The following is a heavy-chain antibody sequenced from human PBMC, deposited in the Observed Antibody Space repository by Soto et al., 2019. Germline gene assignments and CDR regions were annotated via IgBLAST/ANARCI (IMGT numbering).Heavy chain of an antibody. CDR3: ARDYDSSGYPRYYFDY. CDR1: GYTFTGYY. V-gene: IGHV1-2*04. D-gene: IGHD3-22*01. Sequence: QVQLVQSGAEVKKPGASVKVSCKASGYTFTGYYMHWVRQAPGQGLEWMGWINPNSGGTNYAQKFQGWGTMTRDTSISTAYMELSRLRSDDTAVYYCARDYDSSGYPRYYFDYWGQGTLVTVSS. CDR2: INPNSGGT. J-gene: IGHJ4*02.